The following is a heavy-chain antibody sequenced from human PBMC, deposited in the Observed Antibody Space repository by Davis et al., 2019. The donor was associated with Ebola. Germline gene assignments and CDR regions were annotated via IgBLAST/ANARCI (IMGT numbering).Heavy chain of an antibody. Sequence: SETLSLTCTVSGYSIGSGYYWGCIRQPPGKGLEWIGSIYLTGKTYYTPSLKRRITISVDTSKNQFSLKLRSVAAADTAVYLCAKAYDSSGYAWFGPWGQGTLVTVSS. CDR2: IYLTGKT. V-gene: IGHV4-38-2*02. CDR3: AKAYDSSGYAWFGP. CDR1: GYSIGSGYY. D-gene: IGHD3-22*01. J-gene: IGHJ5*02.